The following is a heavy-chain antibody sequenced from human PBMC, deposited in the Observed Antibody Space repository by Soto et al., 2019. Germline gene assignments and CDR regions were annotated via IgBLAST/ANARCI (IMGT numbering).Heavy chain of an antibody. Sequence: SETLSLTCTVSGGSISRSTFYWVWIRHPPGKGLEWIGSIYYSGSTYYRPSLKSRVTISVDTSKNQFSLKLSSVTAADTAVYYCARQVPAAIRLGWFDPWGQGTLVTAPQ. CDR1: GGSISRSTFY. D-gene: IGHD2-2*02. CDR2: IYYSGST. CDR3: ARQVPAAIRLGWFDP. V-gene: IGHV4-39*01. J-gene: IGHJ5*02.